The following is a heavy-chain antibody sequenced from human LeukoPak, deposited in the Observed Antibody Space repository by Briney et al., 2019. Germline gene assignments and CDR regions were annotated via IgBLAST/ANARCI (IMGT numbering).Heavy chain of an antibody. V-gene: IGHV4-30-4*01. Sequence: PSQTLSLTCTVSGGSISSGDYYWSWIRQPPGKGLEWIGYIYYSGSTYYNPSLKSRVTMSVDRSKNQFSLKLSSVTAADTAVYYCARQKWEQQGRDYYFNGLDVWGPGTTVTVSS. D-gene: IGHD1-26*01. CDR2: IYYSGST. CDR3: ARQKWEQQGRDYYFNGLDV. J-gene: IGHJ6*02. CDR1: GGSISSGDYY.